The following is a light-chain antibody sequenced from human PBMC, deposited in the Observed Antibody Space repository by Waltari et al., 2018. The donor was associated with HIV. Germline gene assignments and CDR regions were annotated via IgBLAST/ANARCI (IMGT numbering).Light chain of an antibody. J-gene: IGLJ3*02. CDR2: RNN. V-gene: IGLV1-47*01. Sequence: QSVLTQPPSASGTPGQRVTISCSGSRSNIGNNDVYWFQHLPGTAPKLPIYRNNQRPSGVPDRFTGSKSGTSASLAISGLRSEDEADYYCDAWDNSLSGRVFGGGTKLTVL. CDR1: RSNIGNND. CDR3: DAWDNSLSGRV.